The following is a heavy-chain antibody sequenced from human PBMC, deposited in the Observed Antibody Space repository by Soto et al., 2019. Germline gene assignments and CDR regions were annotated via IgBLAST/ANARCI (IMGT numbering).Heavy chain of an antibody. Sequence: GGSLRLSCAASGFTFSSYSMNWVRQAPGKGLEWVSYISSSSSTIYYADSVKGRFTISRDNAKNSLYLQMNSLRAEDTAVYYCARRTGFDYWGQGTLVTVSS. CDR1: GFTFSSYS. CDR2: ISSSSSTI. J-gene: IGHJ4*02. CDR3: ARRTGFDY. V-gene: IGHV3-48*01.